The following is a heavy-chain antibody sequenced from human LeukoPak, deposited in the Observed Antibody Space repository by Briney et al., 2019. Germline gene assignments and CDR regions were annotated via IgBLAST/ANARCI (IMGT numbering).Heavy chain of an antibody. CDR2: IIPIIGTA. Sequence: ASVKVSCKASGGTFSSYAISWVRQAPGQGLEWMGRIIPIIGTANYAQKFQGRVTITTDESTSTAYMELSSLRSEDTAVYYCAPDSGGIGNWFDPWGQGTLVTVSS. CDR1: GGTFSSYA. V-gene: IGHV1-69*05. CDR3: APDSGGIGNWFDP. J-gene: IGHJ5*02. D-gene: IGHD3-16*01.